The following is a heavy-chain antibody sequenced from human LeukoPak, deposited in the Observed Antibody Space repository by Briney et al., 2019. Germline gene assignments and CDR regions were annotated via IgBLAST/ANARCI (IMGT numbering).Heavy chain of an antibody. J-gene: IGHJ3*02. Sequence: GGSLRLSCAASGFTFSDYYMSWIRQAPGKGLEWVSYNSSSGSTIYYADSVKGRFTISRDNAKNSLYLQMNSLRAEDTAVYYCAGSSGDLEAFDIWGQGTMVTVSS. CDR2: NSSSGSTI. CDR3: AGSSGDLEAFDI. V-gene: IGHV3-11*04. D-gene: IGHD3-3*01. CDR1: GFTFSDYY.